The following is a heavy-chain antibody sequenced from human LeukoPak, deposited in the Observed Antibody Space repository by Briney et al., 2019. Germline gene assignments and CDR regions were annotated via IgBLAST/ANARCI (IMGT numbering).Heavy chain of an antibody. CDR3: AKDYYGGDSHYYGMDV. J-gene: IGHJ6*02. Sequence: GGSLRLSCAASGFSFSSYAMNWVRQAPGKGLEWVSTISGSGDNTYYTDSVKGRFTISRDNAKNTLYLQMNSLRAEDTAVYYCAKDYYGGDSHYYGMDVWGQGTTVTVSS. V-gene: IGHV3-23*01. CDR2: ISGSGDNT. D-gene: IGHD4-23*01. CDR1: GFSFSSYA.